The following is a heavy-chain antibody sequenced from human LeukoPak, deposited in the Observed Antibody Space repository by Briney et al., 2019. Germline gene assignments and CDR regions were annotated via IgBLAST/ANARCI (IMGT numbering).Heavy chain of an antibody. Sequence: GSLRLSCAASGFTFSSYWMSWVRQPPGKGLEWIGEIHHSGSTDYNPSLKSRVTISPDKSKNQFSLTLTSVTAADTAVYYCARASSDGGFDYWGQGTLVTVSS. CDR1: GFTFSSYW. CDR2: IHHSGST. CDR3: ARASSDGGFDY. J-gene: IGHJ4*02. V-gene: IGHV4-4*02. D-gene: IGHD3-3*01.